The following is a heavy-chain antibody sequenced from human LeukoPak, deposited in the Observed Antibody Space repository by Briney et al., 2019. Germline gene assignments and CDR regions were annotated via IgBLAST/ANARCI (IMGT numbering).Heavy chain of an antibody. J-gene: IGHJ2*01. Sequence: SETLSLTCSVSGGSISSGSYYWSWIRQPAGKGLEWIGRIYTSGSTNYNPSLKSRVTISVDTSKNQFSLKLSSVTAADTAVYYCARGVVYAIENWYFDLWGRGTLVTVSS. D-gene: IGHD2-8*02. CDR1: GGSISSGSYY. CDR3: ARGVVYAIENWYFDL. CDR2: IYTSGST. V-gene: IGHV4-61*02.